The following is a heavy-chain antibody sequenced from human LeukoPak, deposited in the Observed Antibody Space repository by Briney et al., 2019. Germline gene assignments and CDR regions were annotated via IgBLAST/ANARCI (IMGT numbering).Heavy chain of an antibody. J-gene: IGHJ4*02. Sequence: SVTLSLTCLVSGGCLSRWTYYWGGIRPPPKTVPEWIGSIYYSGSTYYNPSLKSRVTISEDTSKNHFSLKLSPVTAADTAVYYCAAIGVAGRVYWGQGTLVTVS. D-gene: IGHD6-19*01. V-gene: IGHV4-39*02. CDR3: AAIGVAGRVY. CDR2: IYYSGST. CDR1: GGCLSRWTYY.